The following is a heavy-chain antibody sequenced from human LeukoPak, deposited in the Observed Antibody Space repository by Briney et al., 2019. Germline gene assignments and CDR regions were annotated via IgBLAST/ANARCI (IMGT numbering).Heavy chain of an antibody. CDR1: GGSISSYY. J-gene: IGHJ4*02. CDR2: IYYSGST. Sequence: SETLSLTCTVSGGSISSYYWSWIRQPPGKGLEWIGYIYYSGSTSYSPSLKSRVAISVDTSKNQFSLKLSSVTAADTAVYYCARVAPNTVTTDYWGQRTLVTVSS. D-gene: IGHD4-17*01. CDR3: ARVAPNTVTTDY. V-gene: IGHV4-59*01.